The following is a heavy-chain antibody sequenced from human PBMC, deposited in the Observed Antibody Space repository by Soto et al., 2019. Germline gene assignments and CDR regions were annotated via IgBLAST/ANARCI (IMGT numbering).Heavy chain of an antibody. CDR3: AGGIKYGDYSRWFDL. Sequence: ASGKVSCKASGYTFSSFGISWVRQAPGQGPEWVGWINPYNGHTDSAQSLQGRVTVSTDTSTSTAYMELKSLRADDTAVYYCAGGIKYGDYSRWFDLWGQGTLVTVSS. CDR2: INPYNGHT. J-gene: IGHJ5*02. V-gene: IGHV1-18*01. D-gene: IGHD4-17*01. CDR1: GYTFSSFG.